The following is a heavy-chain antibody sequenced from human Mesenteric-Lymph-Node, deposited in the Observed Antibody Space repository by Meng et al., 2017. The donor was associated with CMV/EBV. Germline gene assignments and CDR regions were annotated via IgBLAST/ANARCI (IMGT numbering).Heavy chain of an antibody. CDR3: ARVSGSYLGAFDV. V-gene: IGHV1-2*02. CDR2: IHPNGGGT. CDR1: GDTFTGYY. J-gene: IGHJ3*01. Sequence: ASVKVSCKASGDTFTGYYVHWVRQAPGQGLEWTGWIHPNGGGTKYAQKFQGSVTMTRDTSISTAYMELSRLRSAGTAMYYCARVSGSYLGAFDVWGQGTMVTVSS. D-gene: IGHD1-26*01.